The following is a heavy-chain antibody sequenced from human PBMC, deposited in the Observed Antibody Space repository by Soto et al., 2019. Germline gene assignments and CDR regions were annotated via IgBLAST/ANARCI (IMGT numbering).Heavy chain of an antibody. CDR3: AKRQSGNFGPFDS. Sequence: GVSLRLSCAASGFSISSDAMSWVRQAPGKGLEWVSGISGSGANTNYADSVKGRFAISIDNSKNTLYLQMSSLRAEDTAVYYCAKRQSGNFGPFDSWGQGTLVTVSS. D-gene: IGHD2-21*02. J-gene: IGHJ4*02. CDR2: ISGSGANT. V-gene: IGHV3-23*01. CDR1: GFSISSDA.